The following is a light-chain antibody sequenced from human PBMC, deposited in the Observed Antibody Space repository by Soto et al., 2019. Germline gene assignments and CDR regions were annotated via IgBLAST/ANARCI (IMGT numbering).Light chain of an antibody. V-gene: IGKV1-39*01. Sequence: DIQMTQSPSSLSVSVGDRVTITCRASQSISNYLNWYQQTPGKAPKLLIYASFNLQSGVPSRFSGSGFGTDFTLSIGSLEPEDFATYYCQQSYSTPYTFGQGTKLEIK. CDR3: QQSYSTPYT. CDR2: ASF. CDR1: QSISNY. J-gene: IGKJ2*01.